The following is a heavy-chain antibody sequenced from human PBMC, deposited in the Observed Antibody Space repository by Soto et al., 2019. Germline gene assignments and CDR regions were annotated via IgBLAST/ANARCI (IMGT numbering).Heavy chain of an antibody. D-gene: IGHD1-20*01. Sequence: PGGSLRLSCAASGFTFSSYSMNWVRQAPGKGLEWVSYISSSSSTIYYADSVKGRFTISRDNAKNSLYLQMNSLRAEDTALYYCAIVRDIIQVYNDGMDVWSEGTTVTVSS. CDR2: ISSSSSTI. J-gene: IGHJ6*02. CDR1: GFTFSSYS. CDR3: AIVRDIIQVYNDGMDV. V-gene: IGHV3-48*01.